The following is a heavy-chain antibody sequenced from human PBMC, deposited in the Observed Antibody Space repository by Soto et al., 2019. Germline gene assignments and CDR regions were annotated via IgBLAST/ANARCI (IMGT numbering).Heavy chain of an antibody. CDR1: GYSFTSYW. D-gene: IGHD3-10*01. CDR3: ARYMAYGSGSDWEYYFDY. J-gene: IGHJ4*02. V-gene: IGHV5-10-1*01. CDR2: IDPSDSYT. Sequence: GESVKISGKGSGYSFTSYWISWVLQMPWKGLEWMRRIDPSDSYTNYSPSFQGHVTISADKSISTAYLQWSSLKASDTAMYYCARYMAYGSGSDWEYYFDYWGQGTLVTVSS.